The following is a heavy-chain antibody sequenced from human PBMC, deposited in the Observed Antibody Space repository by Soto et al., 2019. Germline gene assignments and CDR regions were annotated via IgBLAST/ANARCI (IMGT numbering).Heavy chain of an antibody. CDR3: ARQPTTGDTDLWFDP. V-gene: IGHV4-39*01. D-gene: IGHD2-21*01. Sequence: QLQLVESGPGLVKASETLSLTCSVSGGSISTSRSYWAWIRQPPGKGLEWLANIFYSGSTFYNPSLASRVSVSVDTSKNEFSLKLRSVTAADTAVYYCARQPTTGDTDLWFDPWGQGTLVTVSS. J-gene: IGHJ5*02. CDR1: GGSISTSRSY. CDR2: IFYSGST.